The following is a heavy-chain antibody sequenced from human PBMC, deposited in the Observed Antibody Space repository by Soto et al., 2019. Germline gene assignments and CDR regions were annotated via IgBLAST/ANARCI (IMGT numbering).Heavy chain of an antibody. CDR3: XXXXXXXXXXXXYSGFDY. D-gene: IGHD2-15*01. CDR1: GFSLSTSGVG. CDR2: IYWDDDK. J-gene: IGHJ4*02. V-gene: IGHV2-5*02. Sequence: QITLKESGPTLVKPTQTLTLTCTFSGFSLSTSGVGVGWIRQPPGKALECIALIYWDDDKRYSQSLKRRLTTTXXXXXXXXXXXXXXXXXXXXXXXXXXXXXXXXXXXXXYSGFDYWGQGTLVTVSS.